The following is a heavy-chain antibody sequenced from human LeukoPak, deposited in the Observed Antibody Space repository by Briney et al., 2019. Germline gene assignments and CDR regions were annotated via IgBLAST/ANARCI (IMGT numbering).Heavy chain of an antibody. J-gene: IGHJ6*02. V-gene: IGHV1-69*04. D-gene: IGHD4-17*01. CDR1: GGIFSSYA. CDR3: ARPNGDYAPDYYYYGMDV. Sequence: SVKVSCKASGGIFSSYAISWVRQAPGQGLEWMGRIIPILGIANYAQKFQGRVTITADKSTSTAYMELSSLRSEDTAVYYCARPNGDYAPDYYYYGMDVWGQGTTVTVSS. CDR2: IIPILGIA.